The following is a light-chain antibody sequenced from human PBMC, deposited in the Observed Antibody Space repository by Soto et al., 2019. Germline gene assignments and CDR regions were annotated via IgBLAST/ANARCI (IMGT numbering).Light chain of an antibody. V-gene: IGLV2-11*01. CDR3: CSYDVSNVVL. CDR1: SSDVGGYDY. CDR2: DVS. J-gene: IGLJ3*02. Sequence: QSALTQPRSVSGSPGQSVTISCTGTSSDVGGYDYVSWYQQHPGKAPELMLYDVSKRPSGVPDRFSGSKSGNTAYLTVSGLRTEDEAHYYCCSYDVSNVVLFGGGTKLTVL.